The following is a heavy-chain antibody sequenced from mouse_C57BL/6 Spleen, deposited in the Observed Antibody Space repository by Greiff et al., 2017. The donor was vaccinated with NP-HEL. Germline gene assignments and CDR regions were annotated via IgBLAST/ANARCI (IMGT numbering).Heavy chain of an antibody. CDR2: INPNNGGT. Sequence: VQLQQSGPELVKPGASVKIPCTASGYTFTDYNMDWVKQSHGKSLEWIGDINPNNGGTIYNQKFKGKATLTVDKSSSTAYMELRSLTSEDTAVYYCAREIAIYDDYDGGYFDDWGTGTTVTVSS. J-gene: IGHJ1*03. D-gene: IGHD2-4*01. CDR1: GYTFTDYN. V-gene: IGHV1-18*01. CDR3: AREIAIYDDYDGGYFDD.